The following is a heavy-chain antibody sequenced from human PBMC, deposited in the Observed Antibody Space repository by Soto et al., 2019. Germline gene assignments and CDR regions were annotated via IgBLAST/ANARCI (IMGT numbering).Heavy chain of an antibody. J-gene: IGHJ6*02. Sequence: QVQLVESGGGVVQPGRSLRLSCAASGFTFSSYAMHWVRQAPGKGLEWVAVISYDGSNKYYADSVKGRFTVSRDNSKNTLYLQMNSLRAEDTAVYYCARVRYSSSLYYYYYGMDVWGQGTTVTVSS. CDR1: GFTFSSYA. CDR2: ISYDGSNK. V-gene: IGHV3-30-3*01. D-gene: IGHD6-6*01. CDR3: ARVRYSSSLYYYYYGMDV.